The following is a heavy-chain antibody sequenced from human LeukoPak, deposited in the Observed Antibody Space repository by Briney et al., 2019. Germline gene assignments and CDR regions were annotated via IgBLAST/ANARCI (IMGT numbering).Heavy chain of an antibody. CDR1: GFTFSSYW. CDR2: INSDGSDT. CDR3: ARHSLEDSSGPRFDY. J-gene: IGHJ4*02. D-gene: IGHD3-22*01. V-gene: IGHV3-74*01. Sequence: PGGSLRLSCAASGFTFSSYWMHWVRQAPGKGLVWVSRINSDGSDTSYADSVKGRFTISRDNAKNSLYLQMNSLRAEDTAVYYCARHSLEDSSGPRFDYWGQGTLVTVSS.